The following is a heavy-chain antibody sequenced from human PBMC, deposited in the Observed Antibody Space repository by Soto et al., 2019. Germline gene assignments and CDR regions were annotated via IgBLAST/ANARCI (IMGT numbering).Heavy chain of an antibody. CDR2: IGTAGDT. Sequence: EVQLVESGGGLVQPGGSLRLSCAASGFNFSSHDMHWVRQATGKGLECVSTIGTAGDTYYPGSVKGRFTISRENAKNSLYLQMNRLRAGDTAVYYCARGPRGGDYGGLVDYWGQGTLVTVSS. D-gene: IGHD4-17*01. J-gene: IGHJ4*02. CDR1: GFNFSSHD. V-gene: IGHV3-13*01. CDR3: ARGPRGGDYGGLVDY.